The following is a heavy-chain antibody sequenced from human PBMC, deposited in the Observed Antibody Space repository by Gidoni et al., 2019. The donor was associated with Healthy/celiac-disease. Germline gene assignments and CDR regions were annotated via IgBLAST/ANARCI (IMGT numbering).Heavy chain of an antibody. Sequence: QVQLVQSGAEVKKPGSSVKVSCKASGGTFSSYAISWVRQAPGQGLEWMGRIIPILGIANYAQKFQGRVTITADKSTSTAYMELSSLRSEDTAVYYCARHIQQIPNPPSYYYYGMDVWGQGTTVTVSS. CDR2: IIPILGIA. J-gene: IGHJ6*02. CDR1: GGTFSSYA. D-gene: IGHD5-18*01. CDR3: ARHIQQIPNPPSYYYYGMDV. V-gene: IGHV1-69*09.